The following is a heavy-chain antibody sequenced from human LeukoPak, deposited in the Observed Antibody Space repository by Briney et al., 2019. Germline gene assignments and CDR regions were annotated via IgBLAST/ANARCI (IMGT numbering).Heavy chain of an antibody. V-gene: IGHV3-66*01. CDR3: ARDSRYDSSGYYYVGFFDY. J-gene: IGHJ4*02. D-gene: IGHD3-22*01. CDR2: IYSGGST. Sequence: GGSLRLSCAASGFTFSSYAMSWVRQAPGKGLEWVSVIYSGGSTYYADSVKGRFTISRDNSKNTLYLQMNSLRAEDTAVYYCARDSRYDSSGYYYVGFFDYWGQGTLVTVSS. CDR1: GFTFSSYA.